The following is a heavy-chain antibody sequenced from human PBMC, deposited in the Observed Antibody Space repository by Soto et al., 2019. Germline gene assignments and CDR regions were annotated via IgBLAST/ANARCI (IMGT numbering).Heavy chain of an antibody. J-gene: IGHJ4*02. V-gene: IGHV3-48*01. D-gene: IGHD5-18*01. Sequence: DSVEGRFTISRDNAKNSLDLQMNSLRAEDTAVYYCAKDGGDSYGHYDYWGQGTLVTVSS. CDR3: AKDGGDSYGHYDY.